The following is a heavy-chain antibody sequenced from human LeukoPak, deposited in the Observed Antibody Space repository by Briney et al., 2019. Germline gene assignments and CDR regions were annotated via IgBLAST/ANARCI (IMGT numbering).Heavy chain of an antibody. Sequence: ASVKVSCKVSGYTLTELSMHWVRQAPGKGLEWMGGFDPEDGETIYAQKFQGRVTMAEDTSTDTAYMELSSLRSEDTAVYYCVMAYYGSGSYYNPNVDYWGQGTLVTVPS. J-gene: IGHJ4*02. CDR3: VMAYYGSGSYYNPNVDY. CDR1: GYTLTELS. CDR2: FDPEDGET. V-gene: IGHV1-24*01. D-gene: IGHD3-10*01.